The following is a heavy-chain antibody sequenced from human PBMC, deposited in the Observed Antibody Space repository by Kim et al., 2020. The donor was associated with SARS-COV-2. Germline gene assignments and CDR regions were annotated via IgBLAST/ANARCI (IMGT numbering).Heavy chain of an antibody. CDR3: ARRSISSCWGIDY. Sequence: CTPTLTNPATIPEDTSKNQFSLKLSSVTAADTAVYYCARRSISSCWGIDYWGQGTLVTVSS. V-gene: IGHV4-39*01. J-gene: IGHJ4*01. D-gene: IGHD6-19*01.